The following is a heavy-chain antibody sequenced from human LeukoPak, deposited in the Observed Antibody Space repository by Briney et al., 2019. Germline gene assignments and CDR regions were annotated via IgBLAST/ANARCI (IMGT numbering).Heavy chain of an antibody. J-gene: IGHJ4*02. CDR3: AKDPNRLHWRLGRRFDY. CDR1: GFTFSSYA. D-gene: IGHD3-16*01. V-gene: IGHV3-23*01. Sequence: GGSLRLSCAASGFTFSSYAMSWVRQAPGKGLEWVSAISGSGGSTYYADSVKGRFTISRDNSKNTLYLQMSSLRAEDTAVYYCAKDPNRLHWRLGRRFDYWGQGTLVTVSS. CDR2: ISGSGGST.